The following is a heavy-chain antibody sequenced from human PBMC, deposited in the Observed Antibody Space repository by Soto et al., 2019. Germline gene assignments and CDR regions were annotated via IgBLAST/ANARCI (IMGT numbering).Heavy chain of an antibody. J-gene: IGHJ5*02. V-gene: IGHV1-46*01. D-gene: IGHD3-9*01. CDR3: ARGLRYFDWSSNWFDP. CDR2: INPSGGST. Sequence: ASVMVSCKASGYTFTSYYMHWVRQAPGQGLEWMGIINPSGGSTSYAQKFQGRVTMTRDTSTSTVYMELSSLRSEDTAVYYCARGLRYFDWSSNWFDPWGQGTLVTVSS. CDR1: GYTFTSYY.